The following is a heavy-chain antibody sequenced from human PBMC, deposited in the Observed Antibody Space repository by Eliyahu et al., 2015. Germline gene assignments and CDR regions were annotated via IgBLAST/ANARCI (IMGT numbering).Heavy chain of an antibody. CDR1: GFSLSTSGVG. D-gene: IGHD3-10*01. V-gene: IGHV2-5*02. J-gene: IGHJ5*02. CDR2: IYWDDGK. Sequence: QITLKESGPTLVKPTQTLTLTCTFSGFSLSTSGVGVGWIRQPPGKALEWLALIYWDDGKRYRPSLKSRLTITKDTSKNQVVLTMTNMDPVDTATYYCAHKPGKNYYGSGSAYNWFDPWGQGTLVTVSS. CDR3: AHKPGKNYYGSGSAYNWFDP.